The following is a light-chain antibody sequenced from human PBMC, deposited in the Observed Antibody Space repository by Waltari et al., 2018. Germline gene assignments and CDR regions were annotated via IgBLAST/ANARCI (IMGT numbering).Light chain of an antibody. J-gene: IGKJ1*01. CDR2: LGS. V-gene: IGKV2-28*01. CDR1: QSLLHSNGYNY. Sequence: EIVMTQSPLSRPVTPGEPASISCRSSQSLLHSNGYNYLDWYLQKPGQSPQLLIYLGSNRASGVPDRFSGSGSGTDFTLKISRVEAEDVGVYYCMQALQTPWTFGQGTKVEIK. CDR3: MQALQTPWT.